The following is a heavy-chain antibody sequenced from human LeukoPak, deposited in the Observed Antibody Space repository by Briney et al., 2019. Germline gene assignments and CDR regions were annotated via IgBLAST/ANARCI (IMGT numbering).Heavy chain of an antibody. CDR3: ARRYCTDGVCYLVS. D-gene: IGHD2-8*01. Sequence: GTLSLSCTLSGGSLSRYYRSWVRQPPGKGLGWLGYIYFTGSTTYTPSLKSRVNMSVDTSNNQFSLKLSSVAAADTAVYYCARRYCTDGVCYLVSWGQGTLVTVSS. V-gene: IGHV4-59*12. CDR1: GGSLSRYY. CDR2: IYFTGST. J-gene: IGHJ5*02.